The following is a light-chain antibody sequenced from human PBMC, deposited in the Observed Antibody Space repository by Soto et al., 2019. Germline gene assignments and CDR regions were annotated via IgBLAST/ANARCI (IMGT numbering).Light chain of an antibody. Sequence: IVLTQSPGTLSLSPGERATLSCRASQSVRSNSLAWYQQKPGQAPRLLIYGASSRATGIPDRFSASGSGTDFTLTISRLEPEDFALYYCHQYGKSPRTFGQGTKVEI. V-gene: IGKV3-20*01. CDR1: QSVRSNS. CDR2: GAS. J-gene: IGKJ1*01. CDR3: HQYGKSPRT.